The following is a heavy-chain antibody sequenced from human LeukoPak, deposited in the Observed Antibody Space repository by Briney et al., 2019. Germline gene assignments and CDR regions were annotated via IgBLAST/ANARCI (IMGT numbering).Heavy chain of an antibody. CDR3: ARGPYPNPRA. V-gene: IGHV4-34*01. CDR2: INHSGST. D-gene: IGHD1-14*01. J-gene: IGHJ5*02. Sequence: SETLSLTCAVYGGSFSGYYWSWIRQPPGKGLEWIGEINHSGSTNYSPSLKSRVTISVDTSKNQFSLKLSSVTAADTAVYYCARGPYPNPRAWGQGTLVTVSS. CDR1: GGSFSGYY.